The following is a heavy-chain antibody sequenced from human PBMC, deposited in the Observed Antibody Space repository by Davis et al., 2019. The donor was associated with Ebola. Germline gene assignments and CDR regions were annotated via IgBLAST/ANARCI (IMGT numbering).Heavy chain of an antibody. CDR1: GGSISSYY. CDR3: ARGRSNWNYVPYGMDV. D-gene: IGHD1-7*01. CDR2: INHSGST. J-gene: IGHJ6*04. V-gene: IGHV4-34*01. Sequence: SETLSLTCTVSGGSISSYYWSWIRQPPGKGLEWIGEINHSGSTNYNPSLKSRVTISVDTSKNQFSLKLSSVTAADTAVYYCARGRSNWNYVPYGMDVWGKGTTVTVSS.